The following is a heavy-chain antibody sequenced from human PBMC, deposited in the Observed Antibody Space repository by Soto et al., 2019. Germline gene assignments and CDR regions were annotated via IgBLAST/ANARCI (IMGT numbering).Heavy chain of an antibody. Sequence: LSLTCTVSGGSVSSGSYYWSWIRQPPGKGLEWIGYIYYSGSTNYNPSLKSRVTISVDTSKNQFSLKLSSVTAADTAVYYCARDSYDSSGYFPTNWFDPWGQGTLVTVSS. D-gene: IGHD3-22*01. J-gene: IGHJ5*02. CDR2: IYYSGST. CDR3: ARDSYDSSGYFPTNWFDP. CDR1: GGSVSSGSYY. V-gene: IGHV4-61*01.